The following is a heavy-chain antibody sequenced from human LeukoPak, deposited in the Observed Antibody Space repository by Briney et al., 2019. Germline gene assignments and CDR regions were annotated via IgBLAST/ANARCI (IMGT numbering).Heavy chain of an antibody. Sequence: ASVKVSCKASGYTFTGYYMRWVRQAPGQGLEWMGWINPNSGGTNYAQKFQGRVTMTRDTSISTAYMELSRLRSDDTAVYYCARAWGDSYGPHFDYGGQGTLVTVSS. CDR2: INPNSGGT. D-gene: IGHD5-18*01. V-gene: IGHV1-2*02. J-gene: IGHJ4*02. CDR3: ARAWGDSYGPHFDY. CDR1: GYTFTGYY.